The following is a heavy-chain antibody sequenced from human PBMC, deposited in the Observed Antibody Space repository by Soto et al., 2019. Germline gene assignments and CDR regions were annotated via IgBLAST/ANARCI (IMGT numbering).Heavy chain of an antibody. J-gene: IGHJ6*02. D-gene: IGHD4-4*01. V-gene: IGHV3-33*01. Sequence: GGSLRLSCAASGFTFSSYGMHWVRQAPGKGLEWVAVIWYDGSNKYYADSVKGRFTISRDNSKNTLYLQMNSLRAEDTAVYYCARDYSKDYYYCMDVWGQGTTVTVSS. CDR3: ARDYSKDYYYCMDV. CDR2: IWYDGSNK. CDR1: GFTFSSYG.